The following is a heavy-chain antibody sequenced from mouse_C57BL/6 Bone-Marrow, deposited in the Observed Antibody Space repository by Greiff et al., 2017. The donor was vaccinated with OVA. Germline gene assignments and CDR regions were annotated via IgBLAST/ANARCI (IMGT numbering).Heavy chain of an antibody. CDR3: ARRWSYGTRGYYAMDY. V-gene: IGHV8-12*01. D-gene: IGHD1-1*01. Sequence: QVTLKVSGPGILQSSQTLSLTCSFSGFSLNTSNMGVSWIRQPSGKGLEWLALSYRDDDKRYNPSQKSRLTIIKHTTRNQVFLTITSVDTADTATYYGARRWSYGTRGYYAMDYGGQGTSVTVSS. CDR2: SYRDDDK. J-gene: IGHJ4*01. CDR1: GFSLNTSNMG.